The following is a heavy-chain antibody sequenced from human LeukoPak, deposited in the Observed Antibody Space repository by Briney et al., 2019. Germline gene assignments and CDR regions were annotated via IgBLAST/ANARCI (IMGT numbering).Heavy chain of an antibody. CDR3: ARATSENPAVAGYWEYFQH. V-gene: IGHV7-4-1*02. CDR1: GYTFTSYA. D-gene: IGHD6-19*01. CDR2: INTNTGNP. J-gene: IGHJ1*01. Sequence: GASVKVSCKASGYTFTSYAVNWVRQAPGQGLEWMGWINTNTGNPTYAQGFTGRFVFSLDTSVSTAYLQISSLKAEDTAVYYRARATSENPAVAGYWEYFQHWGQGTLVTVSS.